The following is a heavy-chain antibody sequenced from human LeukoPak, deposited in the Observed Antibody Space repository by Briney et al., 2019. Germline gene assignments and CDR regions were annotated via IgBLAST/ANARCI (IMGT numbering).Heavy chain of an antibody. CDR3: ASQTRGGHSPRLDC. CDR1: GYTFSSYG. J-gene: IGHJ4*02. D-gene: IGHD1-26*01. V-gene: IGHV1-18*01. CDR2: ISAYNGNT. Sequence: ASVKVSCKASGYTFSSYGISWVRQAPGQGLEWMGWISAYNGNTNYAQNLQGRVTMTTDTSMRTAYMELRRLRSDHTAVYYCASQTRGGHSPRLDCWGQGTLVTVSS.